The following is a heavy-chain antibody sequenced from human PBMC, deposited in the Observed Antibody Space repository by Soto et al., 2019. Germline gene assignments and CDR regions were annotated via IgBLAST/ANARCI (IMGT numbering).Heavy chain of an antibody. Sequence: DVQLVESGGGQVRPGGSLRLSCAACGFSFSRYSMHWFRQAPGKGLEWVSSIHSSSRYIYYAGSMKGRLTISRDNAKNSLFLQMSSLRAEDTAVYYCARGGQNFWMREDAFDMWGQGTMVTVSS. CDR2: IHSSSRYI. CDR1: GFSFSRYS. J-gene: IGHJ3*02. D-gene: IGHD3-3*01. V-gene: IGHV3-21*01. CDR3: ARGGQNFWMREDAFDM.